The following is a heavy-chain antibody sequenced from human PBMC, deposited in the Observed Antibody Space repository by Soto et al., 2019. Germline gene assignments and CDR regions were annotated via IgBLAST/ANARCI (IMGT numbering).Heavy chain of an antibody. CDR3: ARVSGIYYYGMDV. CDR2: INHSGST. J-gene: IGHJ6*02. D-gene: IGHD3-10*01. V-gene: IGHV4-34*01. Sequence: QVQLQQWGAGLLKTSETLSLNCAVYGGSFSGYYWRWIRQPPGKGLEWIGEINHSGSTNYNPSLKSRVTISVDTSKNQFSRKLSSVTAADTAVYYCARVSGIYYYGMDVWGQGTTVTVSS. CDR1: GGSFSGYY.